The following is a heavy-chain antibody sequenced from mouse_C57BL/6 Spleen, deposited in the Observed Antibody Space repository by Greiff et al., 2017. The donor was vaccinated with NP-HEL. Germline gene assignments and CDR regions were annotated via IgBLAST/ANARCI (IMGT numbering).Heavy chain of an antibody. J-gene: IGHJ1*03. Sequence: VQLQQSGPELVKPGASVKMSCKASGYTFTDYNMHWVKQSHGKSLEWIGYINPNNGGTSYNQKFKGKATLTVNKSSSTAYMELRSLTSEDSAVYYCARSSLIYYYGSSPWYFDVWGTGTTVTVSS. V-gene: IGHV1-22*01. D-gene: IGHD1-1*01. CDR1: GYTFTDYN. CDR2: INPNNGGT. CDR3: ARSSLIYYYGSSPWYFDV.